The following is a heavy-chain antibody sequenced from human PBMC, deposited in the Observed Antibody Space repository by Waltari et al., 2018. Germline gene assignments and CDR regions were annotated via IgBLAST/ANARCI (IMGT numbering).Heavy chain of an antibody. J-gene: IGHJ3*02. V-gene: IGHV3-74*01. Sequence: EVQLVESGGDLVQPGGSLRRSCAASGFGFSAYWMHWVRQVPGKGLFWVSHINTDGSDANYADSVKGRFTISRDNAKNSLYLEMSSLRVEDTAVYYCAFSRGWSSPFGAYDSWGQGTRVIVSS. CDR3: AFSRGWSSPFGAYDS. CDR1: GFGFSAYW. D-gene: IGHD6-19*01. CDR2: INTDGSDA.